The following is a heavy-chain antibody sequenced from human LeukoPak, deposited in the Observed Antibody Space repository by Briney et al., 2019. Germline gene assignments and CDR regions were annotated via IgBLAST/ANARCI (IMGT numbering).Heavy chain of an antibody. D-gene: IGHD5-18*01. CDR1: GFTFSSYA. J-gene: IGHJ3*02. V-gene: IGHV3-23*01. CDR2: ISGSGGST. CDR3: AKEGVHRGYSYGYADAFDI. Sequence: PGGSLRLSCAASGFTFSSYAMSWVRQAPGKGLEWVSAISGSGGSTYYADSVKGRFTISRDKSNNTLYLQMNSLRAEDTAVYYCAKEGVHRGYSYGYADAFDIRGQGTMVTVSS.